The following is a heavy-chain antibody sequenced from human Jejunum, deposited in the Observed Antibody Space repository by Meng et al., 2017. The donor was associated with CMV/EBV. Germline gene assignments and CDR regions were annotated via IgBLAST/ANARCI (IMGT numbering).Heavy chain of an antibody. CDR2: LWYDGSRK. Sequence: SGFHLISYGIHWVRQFPGKGLEWVAVLWYDGSRKYFADSVQGRFSISRDDSKNTVYLQMNSLRAEDTAVYYCARDNDGSSHYSQFDYWGQGTLVTVSS. V-gene: IGHV3-33*01. D-gene: IGHD3-22*01. CDR1: GFHLISYG. CDR3: ARDNDGSSHYSQFDY. J-gene: IGHJ4*02.